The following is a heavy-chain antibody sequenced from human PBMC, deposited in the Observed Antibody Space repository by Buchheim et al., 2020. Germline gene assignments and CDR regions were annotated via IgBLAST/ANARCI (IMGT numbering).Heavy chain of an antibody. CDR3: AKDDRAVINFFDY. CDR1: GFTFGSYA. CDR2: ISSSGGRT. D-gene: IGHD2-21*01. Sequence: EVQLLESGGNLVQPGGSLRLSCATSGFTFGSYAMSWVRQAPGKGLEWVTVISSSGGRTYYADSVKGRFTISRDNTENTLYLQMNSLRAEDTAVYYCAKDDRAVINFFDYWGQGTL. J-gene: IGHJ4*02. V-gene: IGHV3-23*01.